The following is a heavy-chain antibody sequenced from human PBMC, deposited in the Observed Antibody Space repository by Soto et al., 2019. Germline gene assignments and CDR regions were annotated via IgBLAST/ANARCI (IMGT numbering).Heavy chain of an antibody. CDR2: INHSGST. V-gene: IGHV4-34*01. D-gene: IGHD3-16*02. CDR1: GGSFSGYY. Sequence: QVQLQQWGAGLLKPSETLSLTCAVYGGSFSGYYWSWIRQPPGKGLEWIGEINHSGSTNYNPSLKSRVTISVDTSKNHFSRRLSSVTAADTAVYYCASTKGDYIWGSYRPPGGWGQGTLVTVSS. CDR3: ASTKGDYIWGSYRPPGG. J-gene: IGHJ4*02.